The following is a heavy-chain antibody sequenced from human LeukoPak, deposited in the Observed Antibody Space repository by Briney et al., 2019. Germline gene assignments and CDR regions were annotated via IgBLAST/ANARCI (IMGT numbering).Heavy chain of an antibody. CDR1: GGSFSGYY. D-gene: IGHD3-22*01. J-gene: IGHJ3*01. CDR2: INHSGST. CDR3: ATHCDSSYYSPRFPGFDV. V-gene: IGHV4-34*01. Sequence: KPSETLSLTCAVYGGSFSGYYWSWIRQPPGKGLEWIGEINHSGSTNYNPSLKSRVTISVDTSKNQFSLKLSSVTAADTAVYYCATHCDSSYYSPRFPGFDVWGQGTEVTVSS.